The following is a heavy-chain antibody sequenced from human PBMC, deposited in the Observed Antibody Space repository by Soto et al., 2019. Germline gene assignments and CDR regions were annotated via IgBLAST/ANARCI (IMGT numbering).Heavy chain of an antibody. CDR1: GYTFTSYY. CDR3: ARADYGDHLPYFDC. J-gene: IGHJ4*02. V-gene: IGHV1-46*01. D-gene: IGHD4-17*01. Sequence: QVQLVQSGAEVKKPGASVKVSCKASGYTFTSYYMHWLRQAPGQGLEWMGIINPSGGSTSYAQKYKGRVTMTRDTSTSTVYMDLSSLRSEDTAVYYCARADYGDHLPYFDCWGQGTLVTVSS. CDR2: INPSGGST.